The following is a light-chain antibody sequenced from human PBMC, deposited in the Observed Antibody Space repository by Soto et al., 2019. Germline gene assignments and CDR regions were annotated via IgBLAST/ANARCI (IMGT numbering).Light chain of an antibody. J-gene: IGKJ4*01. CDR3: QQLINWPLT. V-gene: IGKV3-11*01. Sequence: EIVLTQSPAVLSLSPGERATLSCRASQNVASFLAWYQQKPGQAPRLLISDTSSRATDIPARFSGSGSGTDSTLTISRLEPEDFGVYYCQQLINWPLTFGGGTRVEIK. CDR1: QNVASF. CDR2: DTS.